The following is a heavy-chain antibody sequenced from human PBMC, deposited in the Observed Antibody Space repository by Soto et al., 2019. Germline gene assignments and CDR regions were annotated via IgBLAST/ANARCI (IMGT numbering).Heavy chain of an antibody. CDR1: GFTFITYD. CDR3: ERGRGEGDSSGYLLGNGAFDM. J-gene: IGHJ3*02. CDR2: IGTAGAR. V-gene: IGHV3-13*01. D-gene: IGHD3-22*01. Sequence: AGSLRLSCSASGFTFITYDMHSFPQTTGKGLESVSAIGTAGARYYPGAVKVGFTTCRENGKYSLYLEMTRLRAEERSVYYCERGRGEGDSSGYLLGNGAFDMWGKGIRV.